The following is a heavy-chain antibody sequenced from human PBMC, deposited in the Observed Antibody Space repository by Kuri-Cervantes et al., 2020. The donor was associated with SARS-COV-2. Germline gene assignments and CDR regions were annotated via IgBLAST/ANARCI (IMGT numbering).Heavy chain of an antibody. CDR2: INHSGST. CDR3: ARGRSFVGN. Sequence: SETLSLTCAVYGGSFSAYYWSWIRQPPGKGLEWIGEINHSGSTNYNPSLKSRVTISVDTSKHQLSLKLSSVTAADTAVYYCARGRSFVGNWGQGTLVTVSS. CDR1: GGSFSAYY. V-gene: IGHV4-34*01. D-gene: IGHD3-16*01. J-gene: IGHJ4*02.